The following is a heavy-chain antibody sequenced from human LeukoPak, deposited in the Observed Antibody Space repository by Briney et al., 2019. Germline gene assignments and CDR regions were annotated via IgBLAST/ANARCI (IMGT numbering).Heavy chain of an antibody. CDR2: ISYDGSNK. Sequence: GRSLRLSCAASGFTFSSYAMHWVRQAPGKGLEWAAVISYDGSNKYYADSVKGRLTISRDNPKNTLYLQMNSLRAEDTAVYYCAREANGLAAAGISVGGFDYWGQGTLVTVSS. J-gene: IGHJ4*02. CDR3: AREANGLAAAGISVGGFDY. D-gene: IGHD6-13*01. CDR1: GFTFSSYA. V-gene: IGHV3-30*04.